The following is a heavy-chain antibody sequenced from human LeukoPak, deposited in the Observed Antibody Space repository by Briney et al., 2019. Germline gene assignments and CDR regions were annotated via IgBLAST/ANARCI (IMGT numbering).Heavy chain of an antibody. J-gene: IGHJ4*02. D-gene: IGHD5/OR15-5a*01. Sequence: PGRSLRLSCAASGFTFDDYAMHWVRQTPGKGLEWVSGISWNSGSIGYADSVKGRFTISRDNARNSLYLRMNSLRAEDTALYYCAKDSEVSTSHNFDYWGQGTLVTVSS. CDR3: AKDSEVSTSHNFDY. CDR2: ISWNSGSI. V-gene: IGHV3-9*01. CDR1: GFTFDDYA.